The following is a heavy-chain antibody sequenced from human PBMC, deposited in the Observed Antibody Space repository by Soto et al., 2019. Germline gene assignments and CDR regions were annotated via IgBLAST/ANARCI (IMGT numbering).Heavy chain of an antibody. Sequence: SETLSLTCAVYGGSFIGYYWSWILQPPGKGLEWIGEINHSGSTNYNPSLKSRVTISVDTSKNQFSLKLSSVTAADTAVYYCARLGGYCSTTGCYGYYAMDVWGQGTTVTVSS. CDR1: GGSFIGYY. V-gene: IGHV4-34*01. D-gene: IGHD2-2*01. CDR2: INHSGST. CDR3: ARLGGYCSTTGCYGYYAMDV. J-gene: IGHJ6*02.